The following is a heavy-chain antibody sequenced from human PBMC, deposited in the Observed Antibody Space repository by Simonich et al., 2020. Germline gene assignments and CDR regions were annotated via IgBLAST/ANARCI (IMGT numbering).Heavy chain of an antibody. CDR2: IYYSGST. J-gene: IGHJ4*02. CDR3: ARLPDY. V-gene: IGHV4-59*08. CDR1: GGSISSYY. Sequence: QVQLQESGPGLVKPSETLSLTCTVSGGSISSYYWSWIRQPPGKGLEWIGYIYYSGSTNYNPSLKSRVTISVDPSKNQFSLKLSSVTAADTAVYYCARLPDYWGQGTLVTVSS.